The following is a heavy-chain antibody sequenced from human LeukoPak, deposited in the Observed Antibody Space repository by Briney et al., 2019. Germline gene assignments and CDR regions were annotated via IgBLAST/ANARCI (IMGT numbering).Heavy chain of an antibody. Sequence: PSETLSLTCAVYGGSFSGYYWSWIRQPPGKGLEWIGEINHSGSTNYNPSLKSRVTISVDTSKNQFSLKLSSVTPAGTAVYYCPRGGTIFGVVIIHGNWFDPWGQGTLVTVSS. D-gene: IGHD3-3*01. J-gene: IGHJ5*02. CDR1: GGSFSGYY. CDR2: INHSGST. CDR3: PRGGTIFGVVIIHGNWFDP. V-gene: IGHV4-34*01.